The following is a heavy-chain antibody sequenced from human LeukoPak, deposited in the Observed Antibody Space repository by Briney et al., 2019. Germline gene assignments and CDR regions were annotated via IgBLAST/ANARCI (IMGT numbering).Heavy chain of an antibody. CDR2: IYTSGST. CDR3: ASSYSSSWWYDAFDI. J-gene: IGHJ3*02. V-gene: IGHV4-4*07. D-gene: IGHD6-13*01. CDR1: GGSIRSYY. Sequence: SETLSLTCTVSGGSIRSYYWSWIRQPAGKGLEWIGRIYTSGSTNYNPSLKSRVTMSVDTSKNQFSLKLSSVTAADTAVYYCASSYSSSWWYDAFDIWGQGTMVTVSS.